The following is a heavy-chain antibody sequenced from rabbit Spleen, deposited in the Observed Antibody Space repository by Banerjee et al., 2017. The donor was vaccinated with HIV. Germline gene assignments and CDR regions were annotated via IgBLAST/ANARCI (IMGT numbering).Heavy chain of an antibody. Sequence: QEQLVESGGGLVQPEGSLTLTCKASGFDFSNYGVSWVRQAPGKGLEWIGYIDPVFGVTYYATWVNGRFTISSQNAQNTLYLQLNSLTVADTATYFCVRGASSSGYYSLWGQGTLVTVS. D-gene: IGHD1-1*01. V-gene: IGHV1S47*01. CDR3: VRGASSSGYYSL. J-gene: IGHJ4*01. CDR2: IDPVFGVT. CDR1: GFDFSNYG.